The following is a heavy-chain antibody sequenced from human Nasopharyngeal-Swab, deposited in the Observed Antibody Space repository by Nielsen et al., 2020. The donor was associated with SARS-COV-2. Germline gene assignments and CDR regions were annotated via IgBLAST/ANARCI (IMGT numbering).Heavy chain of an antibody. CDR2: ISNDGNDK. Sequence: GSLRLSCAASGFTFSTYAMHWVRQAPGKGLEWAAVISNDGNDKNYADSVKGRFSISRDNSKNTLYLQMNNLRGEDTALYYCARVNSTWTPHAFTVWGQGTMVTVSS. V-gene: IGHV3-30-3*01. CDR1: GFTFSTYA. CDR3: ARVNSTWTPHAFTV. J-gene: IGHJ3*01. D-gene: IGHD2-2*01.